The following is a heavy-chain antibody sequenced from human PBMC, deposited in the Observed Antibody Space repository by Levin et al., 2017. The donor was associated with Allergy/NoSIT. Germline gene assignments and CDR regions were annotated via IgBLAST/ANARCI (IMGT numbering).Heavy chain of an antibody. CDR2: IRTKVYGGTT. J-gene: IGHJ6*02. Sequence: PGGSLRLSCIVSGFPFGDFGDYALSWFRQAPGKGLEWVGFIRTKVYGGTTEYAASVRGRFTVSRDDSKNIAYLQMNSLKTEDTAVYYCARGGSMAPQLYYYGMDVWGQGTPVTVSS. V-gene: IGHV3-49*03. CDR1: GFPFGDFGDYA. CDR3: ARGGSMAPQLYYYGMDV. D-gene: IGHD6-6*01.